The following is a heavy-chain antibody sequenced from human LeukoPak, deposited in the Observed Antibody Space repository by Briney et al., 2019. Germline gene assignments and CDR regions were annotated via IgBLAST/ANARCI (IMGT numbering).Heavy chain of an antibody. V-gene: IGHV4-59*01. CDR1: GGSISSYY. CDR3: ARDRIGYNWYFDL. Sequence: PSETLSLTCTVSGGSISSYYWSWIRQPPGKGLEWIGYIYYSGSTNYNPSLKSRVTISVDTSKNQFSLKLSSVTAADTAVYYCARDRIGYNWYFDLWGRGTLVTVSS. CDR2: IYYSGST. J-gene: IGHJ2*01. D-gene: IGHD5-24*01.